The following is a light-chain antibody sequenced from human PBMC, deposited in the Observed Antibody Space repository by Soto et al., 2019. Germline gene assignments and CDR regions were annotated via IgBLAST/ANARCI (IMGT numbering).Light chain of an antibody. V-gene: IGKV1-5*03. J-gene: IGKJ1*01. CDR2: ESS. CDR1: QSVASW. CDR3: QQYSSYSRT. Sequence: DIQLTQSPSVSCATVGDLVNITCRASQSVASWLAWYQHKPGKAPKLLIYESSSLASGIALRFSGSGSGTEFTLTISSLQPDDFATYYCQQYSSYSRTFGQGTKVDIK.